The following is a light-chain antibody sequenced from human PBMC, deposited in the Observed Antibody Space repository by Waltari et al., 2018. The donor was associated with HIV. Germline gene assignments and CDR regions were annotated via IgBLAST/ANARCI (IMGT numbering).Light chain of an antibody. V-gene: IGLV2-8*01. Sequence: QSALTQSPSASGSPGQSVNISCTGANGDISDYNYVSLYQQHSDRPPKLIIFEVTKRPSGVPDRFSGSKSGNTASLFVSGLQPEDEATYFCSSFAGTHKLFGGGTKLTVL. J-gene: IGLJ2*01. CDR1: NGDISDYNY. CDR3: SSFAGTHKL. CDR2: EVT.